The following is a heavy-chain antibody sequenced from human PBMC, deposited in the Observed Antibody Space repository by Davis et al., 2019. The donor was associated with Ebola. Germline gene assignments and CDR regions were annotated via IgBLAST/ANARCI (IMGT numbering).Heavy chain of an antibody. D-gene: IGHD6-13*01. Sequence: GESLKISCAASGFIFSNYEMNWVRQAPGKGLEWISYISSVGSTIYYADSVKGRFTISRDNAKNSLSLQMNSLRAEDTAVYYCARDSAGAAAGINWFDPWGQGTLVTVSS. CDR1: GFIFSNYE. CDR2: ISSVGSTI. V-gene: IGHV3-48*03. CDR3: ARDSAGAAAGINWFDP. J-gene: IGHJ5*02.